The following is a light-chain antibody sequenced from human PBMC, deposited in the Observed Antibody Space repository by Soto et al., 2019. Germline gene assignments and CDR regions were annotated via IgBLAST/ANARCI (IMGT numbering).Light chain of an antibody. CDR3: QQLNSYPYT. J-gene: IGKJ2*01. V-gene: IGKV1-9*01. Sequence: DIQLTQSPSFLSASVGDRVTVTCRASQDIRDYLAWYQQKPGKAPKLLIYAASTLQSGVPSRFSGSGSGTEFTLTITSLQPEDFATYYCQQLNSYPYTFGQGTNLGIK. CDR1: QDIRDY. CDR2: AAS.